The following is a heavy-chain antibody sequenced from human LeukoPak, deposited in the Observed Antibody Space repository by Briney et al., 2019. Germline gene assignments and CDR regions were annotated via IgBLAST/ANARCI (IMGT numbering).Heavy chain of an antibody. Sequence: ASVKVSCKASGYTFTTYDFNWVRQATGRGLDWMGWMSPNNGNTGYAQNFQGRVTLTRDTSINTAYMELSSLTSEDTAVYYCARNPYGTGQFDPWGQGTLVTVSS. D-gene: IGHD2-8*02. CDR2: MSPNNGNT. V-gene: IGHV1-8*01. CDR1: GYTFTTYD. J-gene: IGHJ5*02. CDR3: ARNPYGTGQFDP.